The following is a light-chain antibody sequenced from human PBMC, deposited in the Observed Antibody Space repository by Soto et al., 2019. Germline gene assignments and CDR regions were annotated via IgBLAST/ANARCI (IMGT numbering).Light chain of an antibody. Sequence: QSVLTQPRSVSGSPGQSVTISCTGTSRDIGGYNYVSWYQQHPDKAPKVMIYDVTKRPSGVPDRFSGSKSGNTASLTISVLQAEDEADYYCCSYAGSYIYVFGTG. V-gene: IGLV2-11*01. J-gene: IGLJ1*01. CDR3: CSYAGSYIYV. CDR1: SRDIGGYNY. CDR2: DVT.